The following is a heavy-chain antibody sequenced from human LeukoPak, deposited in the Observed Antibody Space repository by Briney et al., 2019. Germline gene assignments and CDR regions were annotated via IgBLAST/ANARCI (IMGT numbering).Heavy chain of an antibody. CDR3: ARDNKVRDDFWSGYYDY. D-gene: IGHD3-3*01. Sequence: ASVKVSCKASGYTFTSYGISWVRQAPGQRLEWMGWINAGNGNTKYSENFQGRVTITRDTSASTAHMELSSLRSEDTAVYYCARDNKVRDDFWSGYYDYWGQGTLVTVSS. J-gene: IGHJ4*02. CDR2: INAGNGNT. CDR1: GYTFTSYG. V-gene: IGHV1-3*01.